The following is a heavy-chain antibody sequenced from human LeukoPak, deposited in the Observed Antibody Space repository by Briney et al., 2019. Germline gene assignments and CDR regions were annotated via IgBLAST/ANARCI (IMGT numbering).Heavy chain of an antibody. J-gene: IGHJ5*02. CDR2: IYTSGST. V-gene: IGHV4-4*09. CDR3: AGIRVLRFSSIPGAVARTFDP. CDR1: GGSISSYY. Sequence: PSETLSLTCTVSGGSISSYYWSWIRQPPGKGLEWIGYIYTSGSTNYNPSLKSRVTISVDTSKNQFSLKLSSVTAADTAVYYCAGIRVLRFSSIPGAVARTFDPWGQGTLVTVSS. D-gene: IGHD3-3*01.